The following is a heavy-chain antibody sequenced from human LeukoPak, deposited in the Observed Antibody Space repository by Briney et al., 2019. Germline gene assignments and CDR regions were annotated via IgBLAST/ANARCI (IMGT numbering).Heavy chain of an antibody. CDR2: IIPIFGTA. D-gene: IGHD5-18*01. CDR3: ASNMDTAMVGRALDY. Sequence: ASVKVSCKASGGTFSSYAISWVRQAPGQGLEWIGGIIPIFGTANYAQKFQGRVTITADESTSTAYMELSSLRSEDTAVYYCASNMDTAMVGRALDYWGQGTLVTVSS. V-gene: IGHV1-69*13. CDR1: GGTFSSYA. J-gene: IGHJ4*02.